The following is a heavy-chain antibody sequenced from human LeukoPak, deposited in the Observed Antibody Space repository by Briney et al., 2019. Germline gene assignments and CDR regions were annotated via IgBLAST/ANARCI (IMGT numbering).Heavy chain of an antibody. V-gene: IGHV1-18*01. Sequence: ASVKVSCKASGYTFTSYGISWVRQAPGQGLEWMGWISAYNGNTNYAQRLQGRVTMTTDTSTSTAYMELRSLRSDDTAVYYCARDADYGGNTHFDYWGQGTLVTVSS. CDR2: ISAYNGNT. CDR3: ARDADYGGNTHFDY. CDR1: GYTFTSYG. D-gene: IGHD4-23*01. J-gene: IGHJ4*02.